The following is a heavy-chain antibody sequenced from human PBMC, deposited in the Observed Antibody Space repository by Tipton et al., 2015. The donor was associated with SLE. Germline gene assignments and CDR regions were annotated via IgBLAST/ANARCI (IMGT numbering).Heavy chain of an antibody. V-gene: IGHV3-49*04. J-gene: IGHJ4*02. CDR3: TRDRSAPVLIGSDY. CDR1: GFTFSDYV. CDR2: IRTKPYGGTT. Sequence: SLRLSCLASGFTFSDYVVTWVRQAPGKGLAWVGFIRTKPYGGTTEYAASVEGRFTISRDDSKSIAYLQMNGLKTEDTAVYYCTRDRSAPVLIGSDYWGQGTLVTVSS.